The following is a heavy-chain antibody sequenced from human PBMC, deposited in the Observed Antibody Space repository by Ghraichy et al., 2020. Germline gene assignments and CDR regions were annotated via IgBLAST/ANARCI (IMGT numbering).Heavy chain of an antibody. V-gene: IGHV3-7*01. Sequence: GESLNISCAASGFSISDYYMTWVRQAPGKGLEWVANINQDGSEKHYVDSVKGRFTISRDTAKNSLYLQMNSLRAEDTAIYYCARFRNNGDWGQGTLVTVSS. CDR1: GFSISDYY. CDR3: ARFRNNGD. D-gene: IGHD1-14*01. CDR2: INQDGSEK. J-gene: IGHJ4*02.